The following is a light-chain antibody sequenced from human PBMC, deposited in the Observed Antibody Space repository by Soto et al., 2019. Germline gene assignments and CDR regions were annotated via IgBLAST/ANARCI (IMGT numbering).Light chain of an antibody. CDR3: QQRSNWPPYT. Sequence: EIVLTQSPATLSLSPGERATLSCRARQSVSSYLAWYQQKPGQVPRLLIYDASNRATGIPARFSGSGPGTDFPRPISSLEPEEFAVYYCQQRSNWPPYTFGQGTKREIK. CDR1: QSVSSY. V-gene: IGKV3-11*01. J-gene: IGKJ2*01. CDR2: DAS.